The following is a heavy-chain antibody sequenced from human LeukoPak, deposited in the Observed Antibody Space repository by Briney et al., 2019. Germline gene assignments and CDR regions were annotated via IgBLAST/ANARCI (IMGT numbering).Heavy chain of an antibody. CDR2: INPNSGGT. CDR3: TRDRYGDYEGYFDC. CDR1: GYTFTGYY. J-gene: IGHJ4*02. D-gene: IGHD4-17*01. Sequence: ASVKVSCKASGYTFTGYYMHWVRQAPGQGLEWMGWINPNSGGTNYAQKFQGRVTMTRDTSISTAYMELSRLRSDDTAVYYCTRDRYGDYEGYFDCWGQGTLVTVSS. V-gene: IGHV1-2*02.